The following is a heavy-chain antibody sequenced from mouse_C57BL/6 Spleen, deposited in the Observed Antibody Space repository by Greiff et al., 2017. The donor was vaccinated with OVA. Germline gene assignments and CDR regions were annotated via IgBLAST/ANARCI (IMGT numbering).Heavy chain of an antibody. CDR1: GYTFTEYT. J-gene: IGHJ1*03. Sequence: VQVVESGAELVKPGASVKLSCKASGYTFTEYTIHWVKQRSGQGLEWIGWFYPGSGSIKYNEKFKDKATLTADKSSSTVYMELSRLTSEDSAVYFCARHEAIYYGNYGWYFDVWGTGTTVTVSS. D-gene: IGHD2-1*01. CDR2: FYPGSGSI. V-gene: IGHV1-62-2*01. CDR3: ARHEAIYYGNYGWYFDV.